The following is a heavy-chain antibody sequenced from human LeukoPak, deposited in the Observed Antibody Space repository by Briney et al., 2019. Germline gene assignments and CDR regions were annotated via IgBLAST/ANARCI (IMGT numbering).Heavy chain of an antibody. CDR2: MRYDGSNE. D-gene: IGHD6-13*01. CDR3: ARGSYSSSWYGSEYFHH. Sequence: GGSLRLSCAASGFTFRTYGMHWVRQAPGKGLEWVAFMRYDGSNEYYADSVKGRFTISRDNSKNTLYLQMNSLRAEDTAVYFCARGSYSSSWYGSEYFHHWGQGTLVTVS. CDR1: GFTFRTYG. J-gene: IGHJ1*01. V-gene: IGHV3-30*02.